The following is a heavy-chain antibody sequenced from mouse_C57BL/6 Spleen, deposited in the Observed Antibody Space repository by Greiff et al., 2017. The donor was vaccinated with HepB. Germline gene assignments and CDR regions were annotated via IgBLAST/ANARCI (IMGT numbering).Heavy chain of an antibody. J-gene: IGHJ4*01. Sequence: VQLQQSGPGLVQPSQSLSITCTVSGFSLTSYGVHWVRQSPGKGLEWLGVIWGGGSTDYNAAFISRLSISKDNSKSQVFFKMNSLQADDTAIYYCARTYSGDYAMDYWGQGTSVTVSS. CDR1: GFSLTSYG. D-gene: IGHD5-1*01. CDR3: ARTYSGDYAMDY. V-gene: IGHV2-2*01. CDR2: IWGGGST.